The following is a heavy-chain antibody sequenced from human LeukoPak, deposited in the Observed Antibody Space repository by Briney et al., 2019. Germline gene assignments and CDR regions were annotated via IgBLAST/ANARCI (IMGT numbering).Heavy chain of an antibody. CDR2: IYYFGST. Sequence: SETLSLTCTVSGGSINSGGYYWNWIRQHPGKGLEWIGYIYYFGSTYYNPSLKSRVTISVDTSKNQFSLKLSSVTAADTAVYYCARERFASGYQYLDYWGQGTLVTVSS. CDR3: ARERFASGYQYLDY. J-gene: IGHJ4*02. D-gene: IGHD3-22*01. V-gene: IGHV4-31*03. CDR1: GGSINSGGYY.